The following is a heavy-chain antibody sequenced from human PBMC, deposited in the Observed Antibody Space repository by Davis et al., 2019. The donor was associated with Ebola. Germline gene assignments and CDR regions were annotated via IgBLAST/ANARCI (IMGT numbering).Heavy chain of an antibody. V-gene: IGHV3-64*02. CDR1: GFTFSSYA. Sequence: GESLKISCAASGFTFSSYAMHCVRQAPGKGLEYVSAINSNGGSTYYADSVKGRFNISRVNSKNTLYLQMNSLRAEDADVYYCAREVKGGQVVLNYWGQGTLVTVSS. D-gene: IGHD4/OR15-4a*01. J-gene: IGHJ4*02. CDR3: AREVKGGQVVLNY. CDR2: INSNGGST.